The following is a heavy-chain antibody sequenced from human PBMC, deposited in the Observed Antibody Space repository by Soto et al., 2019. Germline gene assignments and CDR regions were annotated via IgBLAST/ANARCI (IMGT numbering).Heavy chain of an antibody. V-gene: IGHV1-18*01. CDR1: GYTFTSYG. CDR3: ARKRPIENSGVYPYRDRNFDY. J-gene: IGHJ4*02. CDR2: ISAYNGNT. Sequence: ASVKVSCKASGYTFTSYGISWVRQAPGQGLEWMGWISAYNGNTNYAQKLQGRVTMTTDTSTSTAYMELRSLRSDDTAVYYCARKRPIENSGVYPYRDRNFDYWGEEPLVTVPS. D-gene: IGHD3-22*01.